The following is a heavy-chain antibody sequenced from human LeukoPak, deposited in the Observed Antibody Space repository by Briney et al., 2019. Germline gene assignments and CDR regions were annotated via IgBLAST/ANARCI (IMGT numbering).Heavy chain of an antibody. CDR2: INAGNGNT. Sequence: GASVKVSCKASGYSFTNYAMHWVRQAPGQRLEWMGWINAGNGNTRYSQRFQDRVSITRDTSASTAYMELRSLRSDDTAVYYCARGHDYFWYWGQGTLVTVSS. V-gene: IGHV1-3*01. CDR3: ARGHDYFWY. CDR1: GYSFTNYA. J-gene: IGHJ4*02. D-gene: IGHD2/OR15-2a*01.